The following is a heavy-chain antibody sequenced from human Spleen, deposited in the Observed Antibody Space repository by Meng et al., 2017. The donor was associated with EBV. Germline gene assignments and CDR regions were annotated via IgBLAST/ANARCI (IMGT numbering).Heavy chain of an antibody. V-gene: IGHV7-4-1*02. CDR1: GYTFTNYA. J-gene: IGHJ5*02. CDR2: INTNTGKP. Sequence: QAQVVEFWSELKEPGASVKVSWKASGYTFTNYALDWVRQAPGQGLEWMGWINTNTGKPTYGQGFTGRFVFSLDTSVSTAYMEINSLKAEDTAVYYCAREQWFGEFSRWFDPWGQGTLVTVSS. D-gene: IGHD3-10*01. CDR3: AREQWFGEFSRWFDP.